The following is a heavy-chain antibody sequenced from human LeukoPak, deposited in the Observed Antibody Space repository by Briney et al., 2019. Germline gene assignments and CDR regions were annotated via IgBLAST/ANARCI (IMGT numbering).Heavy chain of an antibody. CDR2: IWYDGSDK. CDR3: ARRVQYYFDY. J-gene: IGHJ4*02. V-gene: IGHV3-33*01. Sequence: QPGGSLRLSCAASGFIFSNYDMHWVRQAPGKELEWVAVIWYDGSDKHYADSVQGRFTISRDNSKNSLYLQMNSLRAEDTALYYCARRVQYYFDYWGQGTLVTVSS. CDR1: GFIFSNYD.